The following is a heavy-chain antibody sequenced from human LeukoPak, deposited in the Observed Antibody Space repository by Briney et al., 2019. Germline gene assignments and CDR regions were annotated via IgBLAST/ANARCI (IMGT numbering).Heavy chain of an antibody. J-gene: IGHJ4*02. D-gene: IGHD3-22*01. CDR1: GGSISSSSYY. CDR3: ARTNYYDSSGYYI. V-gene: IGHV4-39*01. CDR2: IYYSGST. Sequence: SETLSLTCTVSGGSISSSSYYWGWIRRPPGTGLEWIGSIYYSGSTYYNPSLKSRVTISVDTSKNQFSLKLSSVTAADTAVYYCARTNYYDSSGYYIWGQGTLVTVSS.